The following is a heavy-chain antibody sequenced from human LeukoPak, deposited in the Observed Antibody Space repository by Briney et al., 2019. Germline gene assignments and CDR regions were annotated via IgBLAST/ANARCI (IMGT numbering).Heavy chain of an antibody. Sequence: GGSLRLSCAASGFTFSSYAMSWVRQAPGKGLEWVSAISGSGGSTYYADSVKGRFTISRDNSKNTLYLQMNSLRAEDTAVYYCAKVLWCSSTSCYSYYYGMDVWGQGTTVTVSS. V-gene: IGHV3-23*01. CDR1: GFTFSSYA. D-gene: IGHD2-2*01. CDR3: AKVLWCSSTSCYSYYYGMDV. CDR2: ISGSGGST. J-gene: IGHJ6*02.